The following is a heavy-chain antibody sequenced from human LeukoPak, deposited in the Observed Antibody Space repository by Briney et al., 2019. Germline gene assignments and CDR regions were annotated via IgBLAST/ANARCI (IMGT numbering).Heavy chain of an antibody. Sequence: ETLSLTCTVSGNSMSGYYWSWVRQAPGKGLEWVSAISGSGGSTYYADSVKGRFTISRDNSKNTLYLQMNSLRAEDTAVYYCAKVGVPAAIVGYMDVWGKGTTVTVSS. D-gene: IGHD2-2*01. CDR2: ISGSGGST. CDR1: GNSMSGYY. CDR3: AKVGVPAAIVGYMDV. V-gene: IGHV3-23*01. J-gene: IGHJ6*03.